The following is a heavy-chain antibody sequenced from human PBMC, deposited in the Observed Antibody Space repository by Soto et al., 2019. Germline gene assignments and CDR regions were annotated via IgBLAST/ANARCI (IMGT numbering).Heavy chain of an antibody. D-gene: IGHD2-2*01. V-gene: IGHV1-46*01. CDR1: GYTFTTYY. CDR3: ARGPAYDYSDY. CDR2: INPNKGST. Sequence: GASVKVSCKASGYTFTTYYIHWVRQAPGQGLEWMGTINPNKGSTNYPQKFQGRVTMTTDTSTSTAYMELRSLRSDDTAVYYCARGPAYDYSDYWGQGTLVTVSS. J-gene: IGHJ4*02.